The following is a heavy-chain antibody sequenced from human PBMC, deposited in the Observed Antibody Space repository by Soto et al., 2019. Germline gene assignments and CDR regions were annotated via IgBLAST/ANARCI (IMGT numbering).Heavy chain of an antibody. D-gene: IGHD1-26*01. CDR1: GFTFSNAW. Sequence: GGSLRLSCAASGFTFSNAWMNWVRQAPGKGLEWVGRIKSKTDGGTTDYAAPVKGRFTISRDDSKNTLYLQMNSLKTEDTAVNYCTTDQGAQWELLQTYYFDYWGQGTLVTVSS. CDR2: IKSKTDGGTT. CDR3: TTDQGAQWELLQTYYFDY. V-gene: IGHV3-15*07. J-gene: IGHJ4*02.